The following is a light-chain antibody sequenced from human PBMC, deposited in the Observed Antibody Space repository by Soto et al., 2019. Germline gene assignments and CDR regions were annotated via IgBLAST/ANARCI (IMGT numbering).Light chain of an antibody. CDR2: GAS. CDR3: QQYGYSPIT. Sequence: EIVLTHSPATLSVSPGDRATLSYRASQSVGSNYLAWYQQKPGQAPRLLIYGASSRATGIADRFSGSGSGTDFTLTICRLEPEDFALYYCQQYGYSPITFGQGTRLEI. CDR1: QSVGSNY. V-gene: IGKV3-20*01. J-gene: IGKJ5*01.